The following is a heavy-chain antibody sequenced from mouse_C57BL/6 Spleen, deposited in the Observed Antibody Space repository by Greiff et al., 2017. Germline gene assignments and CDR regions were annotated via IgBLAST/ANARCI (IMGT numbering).Heavy chain of an antibody. Sequence: QVQLQQSGAELVRPGASVTLSCKASGYTFTDYEMHWVKQTPVHGLAWIGAIDPETGGTAYNQNVKGKAILTADKSSSTAYMKLRSLTSEDSAVYYCTKACRGVPMDYWGQGTSVTVSS. CDR3: TKACRGVPMDY. CDR1: GYTFTDYE. J-gene: IGHJ4*01. V-gene: IGHV1-15*01. D-gene: IGHD2-14*01. CDR2: IDPETGGT.